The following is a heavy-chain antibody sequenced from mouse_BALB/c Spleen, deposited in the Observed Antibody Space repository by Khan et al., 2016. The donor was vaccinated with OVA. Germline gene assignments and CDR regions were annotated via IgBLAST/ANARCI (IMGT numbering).Heavy chain of an antibody. J-gene: IGHJ3*01. CDR1: GYTLTDYG. CDR3: TRSQGNFLFAY. CDR2: INTYTGEP. V-gene: IGHV9-3-1*01. Sequence: QFQLVQSGPELKKPGETVKISCKASGYTLTDYGLNWVKQAPGKDLQWMGWINTYTGEPTFADDFKGRFTSSLETSASTAYLQIINLKNEDTATYFCTRSQGNFLFAYWGQGTLVTVSA. D-gene: IGHD2-1*01.